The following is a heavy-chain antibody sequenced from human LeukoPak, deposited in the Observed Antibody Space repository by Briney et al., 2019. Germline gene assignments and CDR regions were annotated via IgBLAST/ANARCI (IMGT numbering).Heavy chain of an antibody. CDR1: GFTFSSYG. CDR3: AKILSAAGTEY. D-gene: IGHD6-13*01. V-gene: IGHV3-30*18. J-gene: IGHJ4*02. Sequence: GGSLRLSCAASGFTFSSYGMHWVRQAPGKGLEWVAVISYDGSNKYYADSVKGRFTISRDNSKNTLYLQMNSLRAEDTAVYYCAKILSAAGTEYWGQGTLVTVSS. CDR2: ISYDGSNK.